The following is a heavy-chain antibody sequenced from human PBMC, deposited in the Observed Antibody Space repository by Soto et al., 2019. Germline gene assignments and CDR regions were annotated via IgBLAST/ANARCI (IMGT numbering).Heavy chain of an antibody. CDR3: ARSPCSTTCYVDDF. D-gene: IGHD2-2*01. Sequence: GGSLRLSCAASGFSFDTYGMHWVRQAPGKGLEWVAVIWYDGRSQYYADSVKGRFTISRDNSRNTLYLQMTSLRVDDTAIYYCARSPCSTTCYVDDFWGQGTLVTVSS. CDR2: IWYDGRSQ. V-gene: IGHV3-33*01. J-gene: IGHJ4*02. CDR1: GFSFDTYG.